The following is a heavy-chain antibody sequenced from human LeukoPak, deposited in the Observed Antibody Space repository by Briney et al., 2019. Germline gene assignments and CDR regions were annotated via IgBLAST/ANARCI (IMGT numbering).Heavy chain of an antibody. Sequence: SETLSLTCTVSGGSISSHYWNWIRQPPGKGLEWSGYIYDSGSTKYNPSLKSRVTISVDRSKNQFFLMLNSVTAADTDVYYCARGYCSGGSCHSGRWYFDLWGRGTLVTVS. V-gene: IGHV4-59*11. CDR1: GGSISSHY. CDR2: IYDSGST. D-gene: IGHD2-15*01. CDR3: ARGYCSGGSCHSGRWYFDL. J-gene: IGHJ2*01.